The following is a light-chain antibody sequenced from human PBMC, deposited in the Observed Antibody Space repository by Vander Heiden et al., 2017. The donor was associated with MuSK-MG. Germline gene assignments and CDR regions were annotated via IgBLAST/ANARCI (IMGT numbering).Light chain of an antibody. CDR3: QRYGSSWT. V-gene: IGKV3-20*01. Sequence: ETVLTQSPGTLSLSPGERATLSCRASQSVSSTYLAWYQQKPGQAPRLLMYAASSRATGIPDRFSGSGSGTHFTLTISRLEPEDFAVYYWQRYGSSWTFGQGTKVEIK. CDR2: AAS. J-gene: IGKJ1*01. CDR1: QSVSSTY.